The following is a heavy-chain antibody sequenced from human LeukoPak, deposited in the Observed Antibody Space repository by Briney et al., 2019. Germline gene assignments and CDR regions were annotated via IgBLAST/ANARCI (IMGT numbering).Heavy chain of an antibody. J-gene: IGHJ4*02. CDR2: SNPNSGGT. D-gene: IGHD3-3*01. Sequence: ASVKVSCKASGYTVTGYYMHWVRQAPAQGLEWMGWSNPNSGGTNYAHNFQGRGTMIRDTAISTAYMELSRLRSHDTAMYYCARGAYYDFWSGYSHSDYWGQGTLVTVSS. CDR1: GYTVTGYY. CDR3: ARGAYYDFWSGYSHSDY. V-gene: IGHV1-2*02.